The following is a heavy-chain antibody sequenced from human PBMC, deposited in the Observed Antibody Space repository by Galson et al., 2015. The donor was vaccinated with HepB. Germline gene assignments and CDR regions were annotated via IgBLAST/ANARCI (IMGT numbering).Heavy chain of an antibody. D-gene: IGHD3-10*01. CDR1: GFTFSSYG. CDR3: AKLRPLNSGPASVDY. V-gene: IGHV3-30*02. Sequence: SLRLSCAASGFTFSSYGMHWVRQAPGKGLEWVAFIRYDGSNKYYADSVKGRFTISRDNSKNTLYLQMNSLRAEDTAVYYCAKLRPLNSGPASVDYWGQGTLVTVSS. J-gene: IGHJ4*02. CDR2: IRYDGSNK.